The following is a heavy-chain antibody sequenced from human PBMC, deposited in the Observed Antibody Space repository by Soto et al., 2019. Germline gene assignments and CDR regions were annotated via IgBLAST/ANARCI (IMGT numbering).Heavy chain of an antibody. V-gene: IGHV3-33*01. J-gene: IGHJ4*02. CDR3: ARGARREYDFWSCARDY. D-gene: IGHD3-3*01. Sequence: QVQLVESGGGVVQPGRSLRLSWAASGFTVSSYGMHWVRQAPGKGLEWVAGIWYDGSNKYYADSVKSRFTISGDNSKNTLDLHMNSLRAEDTAVYYCARGARREYDFWSCARDYWGQGNLGNVSA. CDR1: GFTVSSYG. CDR2: IWYDGSNK.